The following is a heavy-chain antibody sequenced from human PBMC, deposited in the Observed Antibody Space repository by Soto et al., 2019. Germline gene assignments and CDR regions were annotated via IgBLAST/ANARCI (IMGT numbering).Heavy chain of an antibody. CDR3: ARVSNWNSWFDT. CDR2: ISSDGGTT. D-gene: IGHD1-1*01. Sequence: PGGSLRLSCEASGLTFSTYGMHWVRQAPGKGLVWVSRISSDGGTTTYADSVKGRFTISRDNAKDTLYLQMNSLRAEDTAVYYCARVSNWNSWFDTWGQGTLVTVSS. J-gene: IGHJ5*02. V-gene: IGHV3-74*01. CDR1: GLTFSTYG.